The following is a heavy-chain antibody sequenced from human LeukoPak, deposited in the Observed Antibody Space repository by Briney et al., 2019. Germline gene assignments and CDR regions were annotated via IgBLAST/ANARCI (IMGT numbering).Heavy chain of an antibody. CDR1: GGSISSYY. CDR3: ARVGYSSGWQSYYYYMDV. CDR2: IYYSGST. Sequence: SETLSLTCTVSGGSISSYYWSWIRQPPGKGLEWIGYIYYSGSTNYNPSLKSRVTIPVDTSKNQFSLKLSSVTAADTAVYYCARVGYSSGWQSYYYYMDVWGKGTTVTVSS. V-gene: IGHV4-59*01. D-gene: IGHD6-19*01. J-gene: IGHJ6*03.